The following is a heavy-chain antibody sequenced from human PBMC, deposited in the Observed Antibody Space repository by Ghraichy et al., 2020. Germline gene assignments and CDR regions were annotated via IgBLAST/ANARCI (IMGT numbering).Heavy chain of an antibody. D-gene: IGHD3-10*01. J-gene: IGHJ5*02. CDR3: ARRKLGSPRIWFDP. Sequence: SETLSLTCAVYGGSFSGYYWSWIRQPPGKGLEWIGEINHSGSTNYNPSLKSRVTVSVDTSKNQFSLKVSSVTAADTAVFYCARRKLGSPRIWFDPWGQGTLVTVSS. V-gene: IGHV4-34*01. CDR1: GGSFSGYY. CDR2: INHSGST.